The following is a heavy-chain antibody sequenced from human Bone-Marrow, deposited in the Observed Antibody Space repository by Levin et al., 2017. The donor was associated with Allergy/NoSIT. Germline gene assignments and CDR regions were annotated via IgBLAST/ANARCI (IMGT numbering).Heavy chain of an antibody. V-gene: IGHV3-11*01. CDR2: ISSSGSTI. D-gene: IGHD3-3*01. CDR1: GFTFSDYY. J-gene: IGHJ6*02. Sequence: GGSLRLSCAASGFTFSDYYMSWIRQAPGKGLEWVSYISSSGSTIYYADSVKGRFTISRDNAKNSLYLQMNSLRAEDTAVYYCARDKVDYDFWSGPWVRYYYGMDVWGQGTTVTVSS. CDR3: ARDKVDYDFWSGPWVRYYYGMDV.